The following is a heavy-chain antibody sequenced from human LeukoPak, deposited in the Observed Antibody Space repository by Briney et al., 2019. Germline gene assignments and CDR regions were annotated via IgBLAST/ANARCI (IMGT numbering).Heavy chain of an antibody. CDR1: GFRFNTYW. CDR2: IKQDGNEK. Sequence: GGSLRLSCAASGFRFNTYWMSWVRQAPGKGLEWVANIKQDGNEKYYADSVKGRFTISRDNGKNSLDLQMNSLRADDTAVYYCARDTLGEGEDANYAVYYFDYWGQGTVVTVSS. CDR3: ARDTLGEGEDANYAVYYFDY. V-gene: IGHV3-7*01. D-gene: IGHD4/OR15-4a*01. J-gene: IGHJ4*02.